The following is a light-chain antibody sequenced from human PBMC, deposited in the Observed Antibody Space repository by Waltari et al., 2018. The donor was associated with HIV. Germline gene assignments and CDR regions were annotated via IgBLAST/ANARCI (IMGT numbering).Light chain of an antibody. J-gene: IGLJ2*01. CDR1: SSNIGSNT. CDR3: AAWDDSLNGHVV. CDR2: SNN. Sequence: QSVLTQPPSASGTPGQRVTISCSGSSSNIGSNTVNWYQQLPGTAPKLLIYSNNQRPSWVPDPFSGSKSGTSSSLAISGLQSEDEADYYCAAWDDSLNGHVVFGGGTKLTVL. V-gene: IGLV1-44*01.